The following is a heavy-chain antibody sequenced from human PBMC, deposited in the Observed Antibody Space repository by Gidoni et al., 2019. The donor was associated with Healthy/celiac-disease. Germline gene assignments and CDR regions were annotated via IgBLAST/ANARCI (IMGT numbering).Heavy chain of an antibody. D-gene: IGHD3-10*01. Sequence: QVQLQQWGAGLLKPSETLSLTCAVYGGSFSGYYWSWIRQPPGKGLEWIGEINHSGSTNYNPSLKSRVTISVDTSKNQFSLKLSSVTAADTAVYYCARFRYYYSFDYWGQGTLVTVSS. CDR3: ARFRYYYSFDY. J-gene: IGHJ4*02. CDR1: GGSFSGYY. CDR2: INHSGST. V-gene: IGHV4-34*01.